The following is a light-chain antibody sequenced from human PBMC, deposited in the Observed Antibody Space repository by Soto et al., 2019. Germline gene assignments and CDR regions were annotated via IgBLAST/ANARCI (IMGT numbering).Light chain of an antibody. J-gene: IGKJ3*01. Sequence: EIVLTQSPGTLSLSPGERATLSCRASQSLTSNYLAWYQQKPGQAPRLLISGTSNRATGIPDRFSGSGSGTDVTLPISRLEPDDFAVYYCQQYGDSVFTFGPGTTVDIK. CDR1: QSLTSNY. CDR3: QQYGDSVFT. CDR2: GTS. V-gene: IGKV3-20*01.